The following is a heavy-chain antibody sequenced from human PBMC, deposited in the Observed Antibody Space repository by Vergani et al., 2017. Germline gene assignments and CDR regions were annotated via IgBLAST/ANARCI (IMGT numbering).Heavy chain of an antibody. V-gene: IGHV1-69*01. Sequence: QVQLVQSGAEVKKPGSSVKVSCKASGGTFSSYAISWVRQAPGQGLEWMGGIIPIFGTANYAQKFQGRVTMTADESTSPAYMELSSLRSEDTAVYYCARERKGGSPPSGIMAFDIWGQGTMVTVSS. CDR1: GGTFSSYA. D-gene: IGHD3-3*01. CDR3: ARERKGGSPPSGIMAFDI. CDR2: IIPIFGTA. J-gene: IGHJ3*02.